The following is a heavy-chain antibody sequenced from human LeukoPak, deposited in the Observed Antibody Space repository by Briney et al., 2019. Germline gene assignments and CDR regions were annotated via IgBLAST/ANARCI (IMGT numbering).Heavy chain of an antibody. J-gene: IGHJ3*02. CDR1: GFTFSSYW. CDR3: ARDGPWVQLLSPRAFDI. D-gene: IGHD5-18*01. Sequence: PGGSLRLSCAASGFTFSSYWMSWVRQAPGKGLEWVANIKQDGSEKYYVDSVKGRFTISRDNAKNSLYLQMNSLRAEDTAVYYCARDGPWVQLLSPRAFDIWGQGTMVTVSS. V-gene: IGHV3-7*01. CDR2: IKQDGSEK.